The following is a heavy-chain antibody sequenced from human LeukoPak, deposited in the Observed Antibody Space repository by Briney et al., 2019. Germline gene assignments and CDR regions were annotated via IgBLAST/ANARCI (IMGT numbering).Heavy chain of an antibody. CDR3: ARCGLAGQPGYCSTTGFDP. Sequence: PSETLSLTCSVSGGSMTNDGYYWTWIRQPAGKGLEWSGRIHISKNTNYNPSLKSRVIMSIDTSKNQFSLKLSSVTAADTAVYYCARCGLAGQPGYCSTTGFDPWGQGTRVTVSS. J-gene: IGHJ5*02. CDR2: IHISKNT. CDR1: GGSMTNDGYY. D-gene: IGHD2-2*01. V-gene: IGHV4-61*02.